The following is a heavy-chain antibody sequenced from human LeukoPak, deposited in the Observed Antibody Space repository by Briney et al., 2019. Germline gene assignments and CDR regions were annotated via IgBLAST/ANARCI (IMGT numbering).Heavy chain of an antibody. V-gene: IGHV4-39*01. CDR3: ASYGEGRFDP. J-gene: IGHJ5*02. D-gene: IGHD4-17*01. CDR2: IYYSGST. CDR1: GGSISSSSYY. Sequence: SGTLSLTCTVSGGSISSSSYYWGWIRQPPGKGLEWIGSIYYSGSTYYNPSLKSRVTISVDTSKNQFSLKLSSVTAADTAVYYCASYGEGRFDPWGQGTLVTVSS.